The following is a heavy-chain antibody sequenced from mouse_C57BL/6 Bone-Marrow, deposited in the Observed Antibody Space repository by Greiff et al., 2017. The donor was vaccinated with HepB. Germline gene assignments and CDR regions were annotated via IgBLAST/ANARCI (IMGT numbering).Heavy chain of an antibody. Sequence: EVQRVESGGGLVQPGGSLKLSCAASGFTFSDYYMYWVRQTPEKRLEWVAYISNGGGSTYYPDTVKGRFTISRDNAKNTLYLQMSRLKSEDTAMYYCARQRGWYFDVWGTGTTVTVSS. J-gene: IGHJ1*03. CDR3: ARQRGWYFDV. V-gene: IGHV5-12*01. CDR2: ISNGGGST. CDR1: GFTFSDYY.